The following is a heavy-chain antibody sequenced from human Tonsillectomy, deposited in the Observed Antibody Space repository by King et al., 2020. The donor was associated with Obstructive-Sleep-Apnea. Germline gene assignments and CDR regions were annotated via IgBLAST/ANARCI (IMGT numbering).Heavy chain of an antibody. V-gene: IGHV1-69*09. Sequence: QLVQSGAEVRKPGSSVKVSCKDSGDTFSSYAISWVRQAPGQGLEWMGGIIPLLGITNYAQKFQGRVTITADKSTTTAYMEVSRLPSDDTAVYYCARVEGTTHDAFDIWGQGTMVTVSS. J-gene: IGHJ3*02. CDR1: GDTFSSYA. D-gene: IGHD1-7*01. CDR3: ARVEGTTHDAFDI. CDR2: IIPLLGIT.